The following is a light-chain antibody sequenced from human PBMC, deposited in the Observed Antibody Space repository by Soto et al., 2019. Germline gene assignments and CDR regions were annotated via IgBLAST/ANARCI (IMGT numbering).Light chain of an antibody. V-gene: IGKV3-15*01. CDR3: QQYNDWPWT. CDR1: QNINSN. J-gene: IGKJ1*01. CDR2: SES. Sequence: VMMTQSPATLSESPGERATLSCRASQNINSNLAWYQQKPGQSPRLLIYSESIRATGIPARFSVSGSGTEFTLIISSLQSEDFGVYYCQQYNDWPWTFGQGTKV.